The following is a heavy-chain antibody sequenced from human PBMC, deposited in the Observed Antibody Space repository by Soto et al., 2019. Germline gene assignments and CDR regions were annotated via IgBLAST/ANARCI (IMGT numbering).Heavy chain of an antibody. CDR3: ARALARGYCSSTSCSRDDAFDI. Sequence: GESLKISCKGSGYSFTSYWIGWVRQMPGKGLEWMGIIYPGDSDTRYSPSFQGQVTTSADKSISTAYLQWSSLKASDTAMYYCARALARGYCSSTSCSRDDAFDIWGQGTMVTVSS. V-gene: IGHV5-51*01. CDR1: GYSFTSYW. J-gene: IGHJ3*02. D-gene: IGHD2-2*01. CDR2: IYPGDSDT.